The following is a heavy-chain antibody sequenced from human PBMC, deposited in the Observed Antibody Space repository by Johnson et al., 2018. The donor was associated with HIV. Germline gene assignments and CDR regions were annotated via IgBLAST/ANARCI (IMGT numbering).Heavy chain of an antibody. J-gene: IGHJ3*02. CDR3: ARVPPFGTHPDGAFDI. CDR1: GFTFSSYA. CDR2: IKQDGSEK. D-gene: IGHD1-1*01. V-gene: IGHV3-7*03. Sequence: VHLVESGGGVVQPGRSLRLSCAASGFTFSSYAMHWVRQAPGKGLEWVANIKQDGSEKYYVDSVKGRFTISRDNAKNSLYLQMNSLRAEDTAVYYCARVPPFGTHPDGAFDIWGQGTMVTVSS.